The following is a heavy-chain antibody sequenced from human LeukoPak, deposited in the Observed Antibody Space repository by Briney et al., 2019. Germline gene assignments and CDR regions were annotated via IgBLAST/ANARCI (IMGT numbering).Heavy chain of an antibody. V-gene: IGHV3-23*01. CDR3: VREAGYCAPVCVKTNWFDP. J-gene: IGHJ5*02. CDR2: ISNGKT. CDR1: GFPFSSHA. D-gene: IGHD2-15*01. Sequence: GGSLRLSCASSGFPFSSHAMSWVRQPPGKGLEWVAAISNGKTYYADSVRGCFAISRDDSTNTVYLHMNSLRDEDTALYHCVREAGYCAPVCVKTNWFDPWGQGTLVTVSS.